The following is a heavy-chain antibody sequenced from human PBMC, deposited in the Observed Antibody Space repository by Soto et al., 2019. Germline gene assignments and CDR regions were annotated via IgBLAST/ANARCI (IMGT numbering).Heavy chain of an antibody. CDR1: GGSISSYY. J-gene: IGHJ5*02. V-gene: IGHV4-59*01. Sequence: LSLPCTVSGGSISSYYWSWIRQPPGKGLEWIGYIYYSGSTNYNPSLKSRVTISVDTSKNQFSLKLSSVTAADTAVYYCAREGYDILTGYPNWFDPWGQGTLVTVSS. CDR3: AREGYDILTGYPNWFDP. D-gene: IGHD3-9*01. CDR2: IYYSGST.